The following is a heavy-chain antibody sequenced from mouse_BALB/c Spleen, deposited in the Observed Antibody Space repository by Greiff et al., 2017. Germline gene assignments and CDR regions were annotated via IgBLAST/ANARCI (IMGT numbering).Heavy chain of an antibody. V-gene: IGHV2-6-4*01. J-gene: IGHJ4*01. CDR3: ARRGSMITSYAMDY. D-gene: IGHD2-4*01. CDR2: IWGGGST. Sequence: VQLKESGPGLVAPSQSLSITCTVSGFSLSRYSVHWVRQPPGQGLEWLGMIWGGGSTDYNSALKSRLSISKDNSKSQVFLKMNSLQTDDTAMYYCARRGSMITSYAMDYWCQGTSVTVSS. CDR1: GFSLSRYS.